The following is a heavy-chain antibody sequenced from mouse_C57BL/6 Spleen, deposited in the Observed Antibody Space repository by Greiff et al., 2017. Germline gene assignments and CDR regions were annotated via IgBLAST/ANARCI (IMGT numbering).Heavy chain of an antibody. V-gene: IGHV1-55*01. J-gene: IGHJ3*01. CDR3: ARRGDKGWFAY. CDR2: IYPGSGST. D-gene: IGHD1-3*01. Sequence: QVHVKQPGAELVKPGASVKMSCKASGYTFTSYWITWVKQRPGQGLEWIGDIYPGSGSTNYNEKFKSKATLTVDTSSSTAYMQLSSLTSEDSAVYYCARRGDKGWFAYWGQGTLVTVSA. CDR1: GYTFTSYW.